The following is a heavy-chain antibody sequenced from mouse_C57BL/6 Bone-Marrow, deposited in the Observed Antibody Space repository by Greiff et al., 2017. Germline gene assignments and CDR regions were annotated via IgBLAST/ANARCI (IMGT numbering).Heavy chain of an antibody. CDR1: GYTFTSYW. D-gene: IGHD2-12*01. Sequence: QVQLQQPGAELVKPGASVKLSCKASGYTFTSYWMHWVKQRPGRGLGWIGRIDPNSGGTKYNEKFKSKATLTVDKPSSTAYMQLSSLTSEDSAVYYCARGNYSFSYWYFDVWGTGTTVTVSS. J-gene: IGHJ1*03. CDR2: IDPNSGGT. CDR3: ARGNYSFSYWYFDV. V-gene: IGHV1-72*01.